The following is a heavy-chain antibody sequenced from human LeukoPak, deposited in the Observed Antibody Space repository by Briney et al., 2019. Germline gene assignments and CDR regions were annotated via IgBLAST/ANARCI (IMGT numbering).Heavy chain of an antibody. D-gene: IGHD3-10*01. CDR2: ISSSSSTV. CDR3: ARAQTYYGSGSYLY. Sequence: GGSLRLSCAASGFTFSRYSMNWVRQAPGKGLEWVSYISSSSSTVYYADSLKGRFTISRDNAKNSLYLQMNSLRDEDTAVYYCARAQTYYGSGSYLYWGLGTLVTVSS. CDR1: GFTFSRYS. J-gene: IGHJ4*02. V-gene: IGHV3-48*02.